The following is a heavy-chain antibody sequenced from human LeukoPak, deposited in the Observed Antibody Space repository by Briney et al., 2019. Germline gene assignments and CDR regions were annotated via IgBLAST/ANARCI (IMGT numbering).Heavy chain of an antibody. CDR1: GFTFSSYA. CDR2: ISWNSGSI. D-gene: IGHD6-19*01. J-gene: IGHJ4*02. Sequence: PGGSLRLSCAASGFTFSSYAMHWVRQAPGKGLEWVSGISWNSGSIGYADSVKGRFTISRDNAKNSLYLQMNSLRAEDTALYYCAKDSSGGWYGNYFDYWGQGTLVTVSS. CDR3: AKDSSGGWYGNYFDY. V-gene: IGHV3-9*01.